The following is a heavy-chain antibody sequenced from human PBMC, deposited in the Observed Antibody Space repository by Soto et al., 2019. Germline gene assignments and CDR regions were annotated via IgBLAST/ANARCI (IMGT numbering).Heavy chain of an antibody. CDR1: GYTFTSYY. CDR3: ARVKQWLVPGDAFDI. J-gene: IGHJ3*02. D-gene: IGHD6-19*01. CDR2: INPSGGST. Sequence: ASVKVSCKASGYTFTSYYIHWVRQAPGQGLEWMGIINPSGGSTSYAQKFQGRVTMTRDTSTSTVYMELSSLRSEDTAVYYCARVKQWLVPGDAFDIWGQGTMVTVSS. V-gene: IGHV1-46*01.